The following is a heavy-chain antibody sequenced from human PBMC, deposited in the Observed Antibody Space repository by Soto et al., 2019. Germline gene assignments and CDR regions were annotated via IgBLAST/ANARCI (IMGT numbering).Heavy chain of an antibody. CDR3: ASSMGHFDY. V-gene: IGHV4-30-2*01. CDR1: GGSISSGGYS. J-gene: IGHJ4*02. CDR2: IYHSGST. D-gene: IGHD3-10*01. Sequence: SETLSLTCAVSGGSISSGGYSWSWIRQPPGKGLEWIGYIYHSGSTYYNPSLKSRVTISVDRSKNQFSLKLSSVTAADTAVYYCASSMGHFDYWGQGTLVTVSS.